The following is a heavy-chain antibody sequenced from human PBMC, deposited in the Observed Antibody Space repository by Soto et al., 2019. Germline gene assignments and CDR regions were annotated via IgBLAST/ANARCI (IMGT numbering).Heavy chain of an antibody. CDR1: GSLFTICC. Sequence: GSTPKLISNVCGSLFTICCSGWAHRTTARGLELMGIIYPGDSDTRYSPSFQGQVTISADKSISTAYLQWSSLKASDTAMYYCARQSEDYDILTGWGRYFMDCWGQGNTVTGS. D-gene: IGHD3-9*01. J-gene: IGHJ6*02. CDR2: IYPGDSDT. V-gene: IGHV5-51*07. CDR3: ARQSEDYDILTGWGRYFMDC.